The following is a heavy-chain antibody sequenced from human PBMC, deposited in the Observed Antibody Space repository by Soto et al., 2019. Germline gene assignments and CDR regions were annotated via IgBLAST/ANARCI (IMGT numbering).Heavy chain of an antibody. CDR1: GGSISSYY. V-gene: IGHV4-4*07. D-gene: IGHD6-13*01. Sequence: QVQLQESGPGLVKPSETLSLTCTVSGGSISSYYWSWIRQPAGKGLEWIGRIYTSGSTNYNPSLKSRVTMSVDTSKNQFSLKLSSVTAADTAVYYCARDKYPSAAGPFDYWGQGTLVTVSS. CDR3: ARDKYPSAAGPFDY. J-gene: IGHJ4*02. CDR2: IYTSGST.